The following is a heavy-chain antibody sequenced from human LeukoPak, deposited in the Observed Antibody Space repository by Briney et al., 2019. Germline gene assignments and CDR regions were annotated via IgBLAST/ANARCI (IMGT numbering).Heavy chain of an antibody. CDR1: GGSISSYY. CDR2: IYTSGST. V-gene: IGHV4-4*07. J-gene: IGHJ3*02. Sequence: SETLSLTCTVSGGSISSYYWSWIRQPAAKGLEWIGLIYTSGSTNYNPSLKSRVTMSVDTSKNQFSLKLSSVTAADTAVHYCVGASVVIIIAFDIWGQGTMVTVSS. D-gene: IGHD3-3*01. CDR3: VGASVVIIIAFDI.